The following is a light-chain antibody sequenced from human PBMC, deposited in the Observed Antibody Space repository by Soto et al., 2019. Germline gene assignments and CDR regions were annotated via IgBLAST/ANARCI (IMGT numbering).Light chain of an antibody. Sequence: EIVMTQSPATLSVSPGERATLSCRASQSVSSNLAWYQQKPGQAPRLLIYGASTRATGIPARFSGSGSGTECTLTVGSLQSEDFVVYYCQQYNNWPRTVGQGTKVEIK. CDR2: GAS. V-gene: IGKV3-15*01. J-gene: IGKJ1*01. CDR3: QQYNNWPRT. CDR1: QSVSSN.